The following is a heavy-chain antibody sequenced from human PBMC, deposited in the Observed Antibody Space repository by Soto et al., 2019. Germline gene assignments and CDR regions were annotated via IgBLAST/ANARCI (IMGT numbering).Heavy chain of an antibody. V-gene: IGHV1-3*01. CDR3: IRRHVSSTGIDWFDP. CDR2: LNAANGDT. CDR1: GYTFTNYG. D-gene: IGHD1-1*01. J-gene: IGHJ5*02. Sequence: GSSVKVSCKASGYTFTNYGIHWVLQAPGQRLEWMGWLNAANGDTKYSPNFQGRVTITRDTSASTAYMELSSLRSEDTAVYYCIRRHVSSTGIDWFDPWGQGTLVTVSS.